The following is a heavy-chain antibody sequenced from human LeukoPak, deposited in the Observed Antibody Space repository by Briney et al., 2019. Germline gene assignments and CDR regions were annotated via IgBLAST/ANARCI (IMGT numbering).Heavy chain of an antibody. J-gene: IGHJ2*01. CDR2: LYYRGSA. CDR1: GGSISSSTYC. D-gene: IGHD3-16*01. CDR3: ARPLGGTGGFFWQY. Sequence: SETLSLTCTVSGGSISSSTYCWSWIRQPPGKGLQWIGSLYYRGSAYYDSSLKSRVTISGDTSQNQFFLKLSSVTAADTAVYYWARPLGGTGGFFWQYGGRGPL. V-gene: IGHV4-39*01.